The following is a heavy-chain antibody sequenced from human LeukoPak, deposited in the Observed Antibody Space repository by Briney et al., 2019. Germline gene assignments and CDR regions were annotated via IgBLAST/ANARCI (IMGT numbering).Heavy chain of an antibody. CDR2: INHSGST. CDR1: GGSFSGYY. V-gene: IGHV4-34*01. Sequence: SETLSLTCAVYGGSFSGYYWSWIRQPPGKGLEWIGEINHSGSTNYNPSPKSRVTISVDTSKNQFSLKLSSVTAADTAVYYCARLAPDCSSTSCYYGRGDYWGQGTLVTVSS. J-gene: IGHJ4*02. D-gene: IGHD2-2*01. CDR3: ARLAPDCSSTSCYYGRGDY.